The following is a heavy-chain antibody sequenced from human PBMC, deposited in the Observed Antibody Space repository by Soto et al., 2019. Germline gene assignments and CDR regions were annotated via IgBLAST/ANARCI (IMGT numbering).Heavy chain of an antibody. CDR1: GGTFSSFA. Sequence: WASVKVSCKASGGTFSSFAINWVRQAPGQGLEWMGGIIPIFATANSAQRFQGRLTITADESTSTAYLELSSLRSEDTAVYYCARDRGGYDGLDYWGQGTLVTVSS. D-gene: IGHD5-12*01. V-gene: IGHV1-69*13. J-gene: IGHJ4*02. CDR2: IIPIFATA. CDR3: ARDRGGYDGLDY.